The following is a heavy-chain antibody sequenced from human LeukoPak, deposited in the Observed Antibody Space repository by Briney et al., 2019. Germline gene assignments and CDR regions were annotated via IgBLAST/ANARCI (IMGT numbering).Heavy chain of an antibody. Sequence: GGSLRLSCAASGFTFSSYAMSWVRQAPGKGLEWVSAISGSGGSTYYADSVKGRFTISRDNSKNTLYLRMNSLRAEDTAVYYCASLKFGTTGFPDAFDIWGQGTMVTVSS. J-gene: IGHJ3*02. D-gene: IGHD1-1*01. CDR2: ISGSGGST. CDR1: GFTFSSYA. V-gene: IGHV3-23*01. CDR3: ASLKFGTTGFPDAFDI.